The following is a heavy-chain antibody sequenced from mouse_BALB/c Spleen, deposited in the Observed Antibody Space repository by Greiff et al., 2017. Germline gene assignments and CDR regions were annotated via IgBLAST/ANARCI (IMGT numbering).Heavy chain of an antibody. CDR3: AREERLRPFAY. D-gene: IGHD2-4*01. Sequence: QLQESGPELVKPGASVKISCKASGYTFTDYYINWVKQKPGQGLEWIGWIYPGSGNTKYNEKFKGKATLTVDTSSSTAYMQLSSLTSEDTAVYFCAREERLRPFAYWGQGTLVTVSA. J-gene: IGHJ3*01. CDR1: GYTFTDYY. V-gene: IGHV1-84*02. CDR2: IYPGSGNT.